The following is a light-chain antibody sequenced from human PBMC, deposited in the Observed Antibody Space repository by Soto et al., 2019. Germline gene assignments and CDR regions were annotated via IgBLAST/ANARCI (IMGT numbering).Light chain of an antibody. CDR3: SSYTTSNTRQIV. Sequence: SVLTHPASVSGSPGQSITFSCTGTSSDVGGYNYVSWYQHHPGKAPKLLIYDVSNRPSGVSNRFSGSKSDNTASLTISGLQPEDEADYYCSSYTTSNTRQIVFGTGTKVTVL. CDR1: SSDVGGYNY. CDR2: DVS. J-gene: IGLJ1*01. V-gene: IGLV2-14*03.